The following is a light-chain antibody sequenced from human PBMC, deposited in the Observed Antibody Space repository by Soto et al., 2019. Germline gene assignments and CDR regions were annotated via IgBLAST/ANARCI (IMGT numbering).Light chain of an antibody. CDR1: SSNIGSNT. V-gene: IGLV1-44*01. CDR3: AAWDDSLNGPNVV. J-gene: IGLJ2*01. Sequence: QSVLTQPPSASGTPGRRVTISCSGSSSNIGSNTVNWYQQLPGTAPKLLIYSNNQRPSGVPDRFSGSKSGTSASLAISGLQSEDEADYYCAAWDDSLNGPNVVFGGGTKVTVL. CDR2: SNN.